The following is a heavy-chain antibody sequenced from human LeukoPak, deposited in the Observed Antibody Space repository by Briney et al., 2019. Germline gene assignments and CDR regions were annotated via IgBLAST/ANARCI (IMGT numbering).Heavy chain of an antibody. D-gene: IGHD2-2*01. J-gene: IGHJ4*02. CDR2: IIPIFGTA. Sequence: ASVKVSCKASGGTFSSYAISWVRQAPGQGLEWMGGIIPIFGTANYTQKFQGRVTITADKSTSTAYMELSSLRSEDTAVYYCASLGRATYCSSTSCYKPFYDYWGQGTLVTVSS. CDR3: ASLGRATYCSSTSCYKPFYDY. V-gene: IGHV1-69*06. CDR1: GGTFSSYA.